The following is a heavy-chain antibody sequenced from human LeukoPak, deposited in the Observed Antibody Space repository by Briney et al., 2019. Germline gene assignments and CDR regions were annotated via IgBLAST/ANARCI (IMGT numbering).Heavy chain of an antibody. CDR3: AKDQQPIVVVPAADY. CDR2: ISGSGGIT. D-gene: IGHD2-2*01. Sequence: GPLRLSCAASGFTFSTYAMSWVRQAPGKGLEWVSGISGSGGITNYADSVKGRFTISRDNSKNTLYLQMNSLRAEDTAVYYCAKDQQPIVVVPAADYWGQGTLVTVSS. V-gene: IGHV3-23*01. CDR1: GFTFSTYA. J-gene: IGHJ4*02.